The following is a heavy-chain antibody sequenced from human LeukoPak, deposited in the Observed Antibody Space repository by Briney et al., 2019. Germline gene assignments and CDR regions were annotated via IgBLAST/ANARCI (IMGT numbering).Heavy chain of an antibody. CDR2: ISSSGSTI. D-gene: IGHD6-13*01. CDR1: GFTFSSYE. J-gene: IGHJ2*01. V-gene: IGHV3-48*03. CDR3: ARDSPPSVAAAGTPYWYFDL. Sequence: GGSLRLSCAASGFTFSSYEMNWVRQAPGKGLEWVSYISSSGSTIYYADSVKGRFTISRDNAKNSLYLQMNSLRAEDTAVYYCARDSPPSVAAAGTPYWYFDLWGRGTLVTVSS.